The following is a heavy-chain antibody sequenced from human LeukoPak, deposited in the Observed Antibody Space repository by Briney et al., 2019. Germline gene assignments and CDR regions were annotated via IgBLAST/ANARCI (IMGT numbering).Heavy chain of an antibody. CDR1: GFIFSNYG. J-gene: IGHJ4*02. D-gene: IGHD3-10*01. Sequence: EGSLRLSCAASGFIFSNYGMHWVRQAPGKGLEWVTVISYDGSNKYYADSVKGRFTISRDNSKNTLYLQMNSLRAEDTAVYYCAKTRYYGSGSFDCWGQGTLVTVSS. CDR3: AKTRYYGSGSFDC. CDR2: ISYDGSNK. V-gene: IGHV3-30-3*02.